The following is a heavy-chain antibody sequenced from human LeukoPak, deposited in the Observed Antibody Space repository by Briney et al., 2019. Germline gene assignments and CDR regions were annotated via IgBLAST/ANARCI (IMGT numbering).Heavy chain of an antibody. CDR3: ARGGISDSWSEGAFDI. D-gene: IGHD6-13*01. CDR2: ISAYNGNT. CDR1: GYTFTSYG. V-gene: IGHV1-18*01. Sequence: ASVKVSCKASGYTFTSYGISWVRQAPGQGLEWMGWISAYNGNTNYAQKLQGRVTMTTDTSTSTAYMELRSLRSDDTAVYYCARGGISDSWSEGAFDIWGQGTMVTVSS. J-gene: IGHJ3*02.